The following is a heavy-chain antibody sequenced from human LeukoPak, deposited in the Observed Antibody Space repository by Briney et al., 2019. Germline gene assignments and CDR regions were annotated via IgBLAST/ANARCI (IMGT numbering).Heavy chain of an antibody. CDR2: IYYSGST. V-gene: IGHV4-39*07. CDR1: GGSISSSSYY. Sequence: SETLSLTCTVSGGSISSSSYYWGWIRQPPGKGLEWIGSIYYSGSTYYNPSLKSRVTISVDTSKNQFSLKLSSVTAADTAVYYCARDFPTYYYDSGRGRLFNYWGQGTLVTVSS. D-gene: IGHD3-22*01. CDR3: ARDFPTYYYDSGRGRLFNY. J-gene: IGHJ4*02.